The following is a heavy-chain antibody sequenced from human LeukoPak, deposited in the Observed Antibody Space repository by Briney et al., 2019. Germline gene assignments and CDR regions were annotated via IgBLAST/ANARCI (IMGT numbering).Heavy chain of an antibody. CDR3: ARGAVGYCSSTSCYYGY. CDR2: IKQDGSQK. CDR1: GFTFSSYR. V-gene: IGHV3-7*01. D-gene: IGHD2-2*01. Sequence: GGSLRLSCAASGFTFSSYRMSWVRQAPGKGLEWVANIKQDGSQKYYVGSVKGRFTISRDNAKNSLYLQMNSLRAEDTAVYYCARGAVGYCSSTSCYYGYWGQGTLVTVSS. J-gene: IGHJ4*02.